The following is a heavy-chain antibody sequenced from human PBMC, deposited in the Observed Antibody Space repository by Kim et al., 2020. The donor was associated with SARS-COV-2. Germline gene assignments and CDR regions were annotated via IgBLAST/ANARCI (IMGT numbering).Heavy chain of an antibody. CDR1: GFTFSSYG. D-gene: IGHD2-2*01. CDR3: AKDQDIVVVQHYYYYYGMDV. J-gene: IGHJ6*02. V-gene: IGHV3-30*18. CDR2: ISYDGSNK. Sequence: GGSLRLSCAASGFTFSSYGMHWVRQAPGKGLEWVAVISYDGSNKYYADSVKGRFTISRDNSKNTLYLQMNSLRAEDTAVYYCAKDQDIVVVQHYYYYYGMDVWGQGTTVTVSS.